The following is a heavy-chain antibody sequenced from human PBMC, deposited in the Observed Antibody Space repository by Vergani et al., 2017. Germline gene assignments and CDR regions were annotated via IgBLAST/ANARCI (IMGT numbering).Heavy chain of an antibody. CDR3: ARDIKTGGDIYFDY. CDR2: IKQDGSEK. J-gene: IGHJ4*02. V-gene: IGHV3-7*01. Sequence: EVQLVESGGGLVQPGGSLRLSCAASGFTFSSYWMSWVRQAPGKGLEWVANIKQDGSEKYYVDSVKGRFTISRDNAKNSLYLQMNSLRAEDTAVYYCARDIKTGGDIYFDYWGQGTLVTVSS. D-gene: IGHD5-12*01. CDR1: GFTFSSYW.